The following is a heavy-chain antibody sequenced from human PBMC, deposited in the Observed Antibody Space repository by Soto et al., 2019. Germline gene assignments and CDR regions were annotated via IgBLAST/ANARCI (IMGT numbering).Heavy chain of an antibody. CDR2: ISYDGSNK. CDR1: VFTFSSYA. D-gene: IGHD3-22*01. J-gene: IGHJ4*02. CDR3: ARDDPYYYDSSGFEY. V-gene: IGHV3-30-3*01. Sequence: HPGGSLRLSCAASVFTFSSYAMHLVRQSPGKGLEWVAVISYDGSNKYYADSVKGRFTISRDNSKNTLYMQMNSLRAEDTAVYYCARDDPYYYDSSGFEYWGQGTMVTVSS.